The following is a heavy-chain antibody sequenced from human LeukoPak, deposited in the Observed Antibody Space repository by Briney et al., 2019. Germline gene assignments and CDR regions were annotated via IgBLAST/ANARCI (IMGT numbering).Heavy chain of an antibody. J-gene: IGHJ4*02. V-gene: IGHV4-34*01. CDR1: GGSFSGYY. CDR3: ARRRYFDWLPAPFDY. D-gene: IGHD3-9*01. Sequence: KTSETLSLTCAVYGGSFSGYYWSWIRQPPGKGLEWIGEINHSGSTNYNPSLKSRVTISVDTSKNQFSLKLSSVTAADTAVYYCARRRYFDWLPAPFDYWGQGTLVTVSS. CDR2: INHSGST.